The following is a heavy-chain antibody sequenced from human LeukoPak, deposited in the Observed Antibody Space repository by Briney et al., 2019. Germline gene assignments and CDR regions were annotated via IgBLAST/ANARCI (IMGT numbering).Heavy chain of an antibody. CDR2: ITSRSSYI. J-gene: IGHJ4*02. Sequence: PGGSLRLSCAASGFTFSSYSMNWVRQAPGKGLEWVSSITSRSSYIYYADSVKGRFTISRDNAKNSLYLQMSSLRAEDTAVYYCARVGPDSDSRGDFWGQGTLVTVSS. CDR3: ARVGPDSDSRGDF. CDR1: GFTFSSYS. V-gene: IGHV3-21*01. D-gene: IGHD3-22*01.